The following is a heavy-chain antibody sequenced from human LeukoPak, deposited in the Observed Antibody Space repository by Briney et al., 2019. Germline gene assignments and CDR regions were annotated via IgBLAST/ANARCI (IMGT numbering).Heavy chain of an antibody. V-gene: IGHV4-59*01. Sequence: SETLSLTCTVSGVSMYGYFWSWIRQPPGKGLEWIGYIYYSGSTNYNPSLKSRVTISVDTSKNQFSLKLSSVTAADTAVYYCARADGDAFDIWGQGTMVTVSS. CDR2: IYYSGST. J-gene: IGHJ3*02. CDR1: GVSMYGYF. CDR3: ARADGDAFDI.